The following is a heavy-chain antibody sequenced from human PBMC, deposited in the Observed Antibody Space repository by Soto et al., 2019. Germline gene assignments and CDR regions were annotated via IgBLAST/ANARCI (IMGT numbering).Heavy chain of an antibody. CDR3: ARSAQWDGFDP. J-gene: IGHJ3*01. Sequence: QVQLQEPGPGLVRPSQTLSLTCTVSAASTSTINYYWSGIRQHPKKGLEWIGYISYSGSTFYHSSLKSRVTISLDTSKKQFSLTLTSVTAADTAVYYCARSAQWDGFDPWGQGTMVTVSS. CDR2: ISYSGST. D-gene: IGHD2-8*01. V-gene: IGHV4-31*03. CDR1: AASTSTINYY.